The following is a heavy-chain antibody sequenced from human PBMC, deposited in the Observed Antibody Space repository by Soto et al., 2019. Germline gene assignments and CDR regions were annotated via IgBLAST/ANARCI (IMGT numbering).Heavy chain of an antibody. J-gene: IGHJ4*02. CDR3: AREGSSFFDY. D-gene: IGHD6-13*01. CDR1: GGSISSYY. CDR2: IYYSGST. Sequence: SETLSLTCTVSGGSISSYYWSWIRQPPGKGLEWIGFIYYSGSTNYNPSLKSRVTISVDTSKNQFSLKLSSVTAADTAVYYCAREGSSFFDYWGQGTLVTVSS. V-gene: IGHV4-59*01.